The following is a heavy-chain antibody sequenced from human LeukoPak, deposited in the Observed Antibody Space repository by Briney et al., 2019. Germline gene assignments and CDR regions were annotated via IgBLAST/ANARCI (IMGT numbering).Heavy chain of an antibody. V-gene: IGHV3-20*04. Sequence: PGGSLRLSCAASGFTFDDNGMSWVRQAPGKGLEWVSGINWNGAYTNYADSVKGRFTISRDNAKNSLYLQMTSLRAEDTALYYCAREGGAYCSGGSCYSFYYMDVWGKGTTVTVSS. CDR1: GFTFDDNG. D-gene: IGHD2-15*01. CDR3: AREGGAYCSGGSCYSFYYMDV. CDR2: INWNGAYT. J-gene: IGHJ6*03.